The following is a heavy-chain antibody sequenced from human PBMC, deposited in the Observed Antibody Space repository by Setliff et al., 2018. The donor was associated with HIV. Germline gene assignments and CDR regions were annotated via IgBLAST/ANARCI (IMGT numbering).Heavy chain of an antibody. D-gene: IGHD4-17*01. CDR3: ARYSTLTTNFDY. V-gene: IGHV4-59*08. J-gene: IGHJ4*02. Sequence: PSETLSLTCTVSSDSISSSYWTWIRQPPGQGLEWIGYVHHSGSTKYNASLRSRVTMSVDTSKNQFSLKLAFVTAADTAVYYCARYSTLTTNFDYWGQGTLVTVSS. CDR2: VHHSGST. CDR1: SDSISSSY.